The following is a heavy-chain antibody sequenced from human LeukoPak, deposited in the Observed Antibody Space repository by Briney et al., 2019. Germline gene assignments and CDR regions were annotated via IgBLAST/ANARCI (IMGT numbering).Heavy chain of an antibody. CDR2: ISGSGGST. CDR3: AKHQWLDSYYYGMDV. V-gene: IGHV3-23*01. Sequence: GGSLRLSCAASGFTFSSYAMSWVRQAPGKGLEWVSAISGSGGSTYYADSVKGRFTISRDNSKNTRYLQMNSLRAEDTAVYYCAKHQWLDSYYYGMDVWGQGTTVTVSS. J-gene: IGHJ6*02. D-gene: IGHD6-19*01. CDR1: GFTFSSYA.